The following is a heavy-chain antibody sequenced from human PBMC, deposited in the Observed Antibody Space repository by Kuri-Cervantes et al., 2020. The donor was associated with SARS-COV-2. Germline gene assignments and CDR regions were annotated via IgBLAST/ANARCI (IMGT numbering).Heavy chain of an antibody. CDR2: ISYDGSNK. V-gene: IGHV3-30-3*01. CDR1: GFTFSSYA. D-gene: IGHD6-6*01. CDR3: ARRTLAARPGYHYMDV. J-gene: IGHJ6*03. Sequence: GESLKISCAASGFTFSSYAMHWVRQAPGKGLEWVAVISYDGSNKYYADSVKGRFTISRDNSKNALYLQMNSLRAEDTAVYYCARRTLAARPGYHYMDVWGKGTTVTVSS.